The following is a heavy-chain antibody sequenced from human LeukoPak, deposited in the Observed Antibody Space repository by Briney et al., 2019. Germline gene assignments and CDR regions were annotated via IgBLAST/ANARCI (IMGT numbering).Heavy chain of an antibody. CDR2: IYYRGTT. J-gene: IGHJ4*02. D-gene: IGHD2-21*01. Sequence: KSSPTLALTCTVSGDSIISSRYYWGWFRQPPGKGLEWFGRIYYRGTTYYNTSLKSRVTITVDTSNNQFSLKLNSVTAADTAVYFCAREYSRSVVAGSRPDYWGQGLLVAVSS. CDR1: GDSIISSRYY. CDR3: AREYSRSVVAGSRPDY. V-gene: IGHV4-39*02.